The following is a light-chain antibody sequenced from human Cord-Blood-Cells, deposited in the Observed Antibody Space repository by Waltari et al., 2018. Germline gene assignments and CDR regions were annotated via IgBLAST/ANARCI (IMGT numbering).Light chain of an antibody. CDR3: AAWDDSLNGYV. V-gene: IGLV1-44*01. CDR1: RSNSGTNT. J-gene: IGLJ1*01. CDR2: SNN. Sequence: QSVLTQPPSASGTPGPRVTISCSGSRSNSGTNTVNWYQQLPGSAPKLLIYSNNQRPSGVPDRFSGSKSGTSASLAISGLQSEDEADYYCAAWDDSLNGYVFGTGTKVTVL.